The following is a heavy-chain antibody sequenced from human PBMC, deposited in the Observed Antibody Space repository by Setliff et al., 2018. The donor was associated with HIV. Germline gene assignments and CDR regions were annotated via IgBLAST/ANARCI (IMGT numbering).Heavy chain of an antibody. D-gene: IGHD3-9*01. J-gene: IGHJ4*02. CDR2: IYTSGST. CDR3: ARGSGTFYGVLTFGS. Sequence: SETLSLTCTVSGGSITNGGYYWSWIRQPAGKGLEWIGHIYTSGSTNFNPSLKSRVTISMDMSKNQFSLKLTSLTAADTAVYYCARGSGTFYGVLTFGSWGQGTLVTVSS. CDR1: GGSITNGGYY. V-gene: IGHV4-61*09.